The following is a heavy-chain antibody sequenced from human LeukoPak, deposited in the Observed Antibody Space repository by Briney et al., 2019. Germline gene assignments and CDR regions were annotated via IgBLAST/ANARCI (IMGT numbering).Heavy chain of an antibody. Sequence: PGGSLRLSCAASGFTFSSYAMHRVRQAPGKGLEYVSAISSNGGSTYYANSVKGRFTISRDNSKNTLYLQMGSLRAEDMAVYYCARGVELLPNYFDYWGQGTLVTVSS. CDR2: ISSNGGST. V-gene: IGHV3-64*01. D-gene: IGHD2-15*01. J-gene: IGHJ4*02. CDR1: GFTFSSYA. CDR3: ARGVELLPNYFDY.